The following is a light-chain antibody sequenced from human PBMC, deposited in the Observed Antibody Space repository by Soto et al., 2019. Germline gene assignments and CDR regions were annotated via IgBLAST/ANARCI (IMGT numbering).Light chain of an antibody. CDR2: GAS. J-gene: IGKJ2*01. CDR3: QQYNNWPPYT. CDR1: RRISTN. V-gene: IGKV3-15*01. Sequence: EIAMTQSPATLSVSPGERATLSCRSSRRISTNLAWYQQKPGRAPRLLIYGASTRATGIPDRFSGSGSGTEFNLTISHLQSEAFAVYYCQQYNNWPPYTFGQGTKVE.